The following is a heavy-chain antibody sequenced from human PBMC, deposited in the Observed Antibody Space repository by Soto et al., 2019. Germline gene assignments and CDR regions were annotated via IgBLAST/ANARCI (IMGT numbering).Heavy chain of an antibody. J-gene: IGHJ5*02. CDR3: ARDGGCYQLLWFYYNWFDP. CDR2: ISAYNGNT. V-gene: IGHV1-18*01. Sequence: QVQLVQSGAEVKKPGASVKVSCKASGYTCTSYGISWVRQAPGQGLEWMGWISAYNGNTHYAQTLQGRVTMTTDTSTSTAYMEVRSLRSDDTAVYYCARDGGCYQLLWFYYNWFDPWGQGTLVTDSS. D-gene: IGHD2-2*01. CDR1: GYTCTSYG.